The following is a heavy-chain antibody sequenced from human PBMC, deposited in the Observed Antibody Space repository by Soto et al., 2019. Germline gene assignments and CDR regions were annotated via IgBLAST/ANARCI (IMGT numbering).Heavy chain of an antibody. CDR1: GGSISTYY. D-gene: IGHD5-12*01. CDR2: VYYSGTT. Sequence: SETLSVTCTVAGGSISTYYWSWVRQPPGKGLEWIGYVYYSGTTDYNPSLRSRVTTSVDTSRNQFSLKLSSVTATDTAIYYCARHNSGYDTFFDYWGQGTLVTVSS. V-gene: IGHV4-59*08. J-gene: IGHJ4*02. CDR3: ARHNSGYDTFFDY.